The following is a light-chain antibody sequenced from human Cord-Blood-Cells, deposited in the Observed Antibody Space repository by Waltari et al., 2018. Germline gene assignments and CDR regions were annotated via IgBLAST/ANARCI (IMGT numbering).Light chain of an antibody. Sequence: DIQMTQSPSSLSASVGDRVTITCRASQSISSYLNWYQQKPGKAPKPLIYAASSLQSGVLSRFSGSGSGTNVTLTISSLQPEEFATYYCQQSYSTPPITFGQGTRLEIK. J-gene: IGKJ5*01. CDR2: AAS. CDR3: QQSYSTPPIT. V-gene: IGKV1-39*01. CDR1: QSISSY.